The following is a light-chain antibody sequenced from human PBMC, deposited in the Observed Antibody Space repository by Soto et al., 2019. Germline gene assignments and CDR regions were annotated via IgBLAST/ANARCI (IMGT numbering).Light chain of an antibody. V-gene: IGKV1-39*01. Sequence: DIQMTQSPSSLSASVGDRVTITCRAGQTVASYLHWYQQKPGQAPKLLIYVASYLQTGVPSRFSGSGSGTDFTLTITDLQPEDSATYYCHQTYRVPLTFGGGTKVAIK. CDR1: QTVASY. J-gene: IGKJ4*01. CDR2: VAS. CDR3: HQTYRVPLT.